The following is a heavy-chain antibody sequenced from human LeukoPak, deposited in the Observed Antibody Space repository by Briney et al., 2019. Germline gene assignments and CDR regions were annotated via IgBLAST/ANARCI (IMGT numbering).Heavy chain of an antibody. D-gene: IGHD6-13*01. CDR2: IYYSGST. CDR1: GGTLSRYY. V-gene: IGHV4-59*12. CDR3: ARERLAAGHNWFDP. Sequence: SETLSQTCTVTGGTLSRYYWSWLGQPPGKGLEWIGYIYYSGSTNYNPSLKSRVTISVDTSKNQFSLKLSSVTAADTALYYCARERLAAGHNWFDPWGQGTLVTVSS. J-gene: IGHJ5*02.